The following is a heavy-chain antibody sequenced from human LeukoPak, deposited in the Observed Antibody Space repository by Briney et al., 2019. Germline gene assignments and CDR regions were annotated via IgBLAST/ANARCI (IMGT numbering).Heavy chain of an antibody. CDR3: GRPHNPAPYQPLRY. J-gene: IGHJ4*02. Sequence: GGSLRLTCAASGFSFSSYAIHWVRQAPGKGVENVSGIDSIRTDTYYANAVKGRFIISRDNSKSTVYLQMGSLRAEDMAVYYCGRPHNPAPYQPLRYWGQGTLVTLSS. CDR2: IDSIRTDT. V-gene: IGHV3-64*01. CDR1: GFSFSSYA. D-gene: IGHD2-2*01.